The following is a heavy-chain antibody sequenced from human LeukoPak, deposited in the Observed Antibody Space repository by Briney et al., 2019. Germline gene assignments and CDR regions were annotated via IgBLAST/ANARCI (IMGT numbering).Heavy chain of an antibody. J-gene: IGHJ4*02. CDR2: INHSGST. D-gene: IGHD6-13*01. V-gene: IGHV4-34*01. CDR1: GGSFSGYY. Sequence: SETLSLTCAVYGGSFSGYYWSWVRQPPGKGLEWIGEINHSGSTNYNPSLKSRVTISVDTSKNQFSLKLSSVTAADTAVYYCARRVRFGSIAAAGRYYFDYWGQGTLVTVSS. CDR3: ARRVRFGSIAAAGRYYFDY.